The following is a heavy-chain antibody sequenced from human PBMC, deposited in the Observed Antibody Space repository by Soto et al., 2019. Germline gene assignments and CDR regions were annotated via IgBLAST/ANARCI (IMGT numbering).Heavy chain of an antibody. CDR3: ARGGNYAYVRCFEP. V-gene: IGHV1-69*13. D-gene: IGHD3-16*01. J-gene: IGHJ5*02. CDR1: GGTFNRYA. CDR2: IISNFGTT. Sequence: ASVKVSCKTSGGTFNRYAISWLRQGPGHGLEWMGGIISNFGTTNYAQKFQSRVTITADESTSTVYTVLKSLRSEDTAVYYCARGGNYAYVRCFEPLRQGTMVTVSS.